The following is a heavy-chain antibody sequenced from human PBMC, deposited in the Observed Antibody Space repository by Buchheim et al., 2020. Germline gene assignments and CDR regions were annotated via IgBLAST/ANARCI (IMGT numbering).Heavy chain of an antibody. CDR1: GGSISSYY. Sequence: QVQLQESGPGLVKPSETLSLTCTVSGGSISSYYWSWIRQPPGKGLEWIGYIYYSGSTNYNPSLKSRVTISVDTSKNQFSLKLSSVTAADTAVYYCARLKPAGYCSGGSCYWYFDLWGRGTL. V-gene: IGHV4-59*08. J-gene: IGHJ2*01. D-gene: IGHD2-15*01. CDR2: IYYSGST. CDR3: ARLKPAGYCSGGSCYWYFDL.